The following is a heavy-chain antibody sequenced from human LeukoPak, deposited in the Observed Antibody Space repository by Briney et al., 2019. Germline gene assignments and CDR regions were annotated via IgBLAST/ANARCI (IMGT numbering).Heavy chain of an antibody. D-gene: IGHD6-19*01. V-gene: IGHV1-2*02. CDR1: GYTFTGYY. CDR2: INPNSGDT. CDR3: ARDKSGNSGWYSYFDY. Sequence: ASVKVSCKASGYTFTGYYMHWVRQAPGQGLEWMGWINPNSGDTNYTQKFQGRVTMTRDTSISTAYMELSRLRSDDTAVYYCARDKSGNSGWYSYFDYWGQGTLVTVSS. J-gene: IGHJ4*02.